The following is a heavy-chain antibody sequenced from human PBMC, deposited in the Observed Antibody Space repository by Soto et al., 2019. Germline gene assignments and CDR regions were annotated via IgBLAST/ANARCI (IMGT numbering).Heavy chain of an antibody. CDR2: MNPGSGKT. D-gene: IGHD3-16*01. CDR1: GYTFINYD. Sequence: ASVKVSCKASGYTFINYDISGVRQATGQGLEWMGWMNPGSGKTGYANKFQGRVTMTRDASTSTAHLELSSLTSEDTAVYYCARMASFGTLNWFDPWGQGTLVTVSS. J-gene: IGHJ5*02. V-gene: IGHV1-8*02. CDR3: ARMASFGTLNWFDP.